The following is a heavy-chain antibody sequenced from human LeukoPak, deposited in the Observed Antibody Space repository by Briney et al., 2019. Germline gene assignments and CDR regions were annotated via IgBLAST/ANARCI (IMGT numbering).Heavy chain of an antibody. V-gene: IGHV1-18*01. J-gene: IGHJ3*02. CDR3: AREETAMVFGAFDI. Sequence: ASVKVSCKASGYTFTNFGISWVRQAPGQGLEWMGWISGYNGNTNYAQKLQGRVTMTTDKSTSTAYMELSSLRSEDTAVYYCAREETAMVFGAFDIWGQGTMVTVSS. CDR1: GYTFTNFG. D-gene: IGHD5-18*01. CDR2: ISGYNGNT.